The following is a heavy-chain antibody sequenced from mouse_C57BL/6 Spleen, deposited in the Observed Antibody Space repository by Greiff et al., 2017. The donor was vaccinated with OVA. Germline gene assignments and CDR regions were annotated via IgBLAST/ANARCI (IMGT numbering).Heavy chain of an antibody. J-gene: IGHJ4*01. V-gene: IGHV1-54*01. CDR1: GYAFTNYL. Sequence: QVQLQQSGAELVRPGTSVKVSCKASGYAFTNYLIEWVKQRPGQGLEWIGEINPGSGGTNYNEKFKGKATLTGDKSSSTADMQLSSLTSEDSAVYFCAGGGYSNYGDAMDYWGQGTSVTVSS. D-gene: IGHD2-5*01. CDR3: AGGGYSNYGDAMDY. CDR2: INPGSGGT.